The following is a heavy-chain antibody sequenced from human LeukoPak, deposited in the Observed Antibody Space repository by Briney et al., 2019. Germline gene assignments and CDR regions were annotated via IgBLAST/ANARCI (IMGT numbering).Heavy chain of an antibody. V-gene: IGHV3-21*01. J-gene: IGHJ5*02. CDR2: L. Sequence: LSNADSLKGRFTISRDSSKDSVYLQMNSLRAEDTAVYYCARDSREVLLWFGEFSPWGQGTLVTVSS. CDR3: ARDSREVLLWFGEFSP. D-gene: IGHD3-10*01.